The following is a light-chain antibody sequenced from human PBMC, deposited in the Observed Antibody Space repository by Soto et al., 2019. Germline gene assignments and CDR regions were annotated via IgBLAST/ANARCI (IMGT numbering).Light chain of an antibody. CDR2: GAS. CDR3: QQYTARPPWT. CDR1: HHVATN. Sequence: EIVMTQSPVTLSVSPGERATLSCRASHHVATNLAWYQQKPGQAPRLLIYGASTRATGISARFSGSGSGTEFTLSISGLQSDDVAVYYCQQYTARPPWTFGQGTKV. J-gene: IGKJ1*01. V-gene: IGKV3-15*01.